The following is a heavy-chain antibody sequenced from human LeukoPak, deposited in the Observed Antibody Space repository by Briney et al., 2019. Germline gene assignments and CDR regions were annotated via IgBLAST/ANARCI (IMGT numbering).Heavy chain of an antibody. CDR2: ISAYNGNT. J-gene: IGHJ4*02. CDR1: GYTFTSYG. V-gene: IGHV1-18*01. CDR3: ARDRYYDSSGGFFDY. D-gene: IGHD3-22*01. Sequence: ASVKVSCKASGYTFTSYGISWVRQAPGQGLEWMGWISAYNGNTNYAQKLQGRVTMTTDTSTSTAYMELRSLRSDDTAVYYCARDRYYDSSGGFFDYWGQGTLVTVSS.